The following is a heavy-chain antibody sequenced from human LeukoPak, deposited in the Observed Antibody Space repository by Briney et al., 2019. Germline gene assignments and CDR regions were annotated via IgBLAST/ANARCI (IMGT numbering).Heavy chain of an antibody. Sequence: PGGSLRLSCAASGFTFSSYAMSWVRQAPGKGLEWVSAISGSGGSTYYADSVKGRFTISRDNSKNTLYLQMNSLRAEDTAVYYCARREGYCSGGTCYFDNWGQGTLVTVSS. V-gene: IGHV3-23*01. CDR3: ARREGYCSGGTCYFDN. CDR1: GFTFSSYA. CDR2: ISGSGGST. J-gene: IGHJ4*02. D-gene: IGHD2-15*01.